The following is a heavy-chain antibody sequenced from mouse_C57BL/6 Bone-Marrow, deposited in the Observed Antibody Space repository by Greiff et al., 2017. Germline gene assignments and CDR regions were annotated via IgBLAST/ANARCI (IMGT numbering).Heavy chain of an antibody. D-gene: IGHD2-3*01. CDR2: IYPGSGST. CDR3: ARKDGYYVWAIDY. J-gene: IGHJ4*01. CDR1: GYTFTSYW. V-gene: IGHV1-55*01. Sequence: QVQLQQPGAELVKPGASVKMSCKASGYTFTSYWITWVKQRPGQGLEWIGDIYPGSGSTNYNEKFKSKATLTVDTSSSTAYMQLSSLTSEDSAVYYCARKDGYYVWAIDYWGQGTSVTVSS.